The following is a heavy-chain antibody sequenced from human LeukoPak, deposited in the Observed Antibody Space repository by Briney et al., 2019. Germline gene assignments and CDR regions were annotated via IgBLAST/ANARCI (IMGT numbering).Heavy chain of an antibody. CDR2: INHSGST. D-gene: IGHD2-21*01. Sequence: SETLSLTCAVYGGSFSGYYWSWIRQPPGKGLEWIGEINHSGSTNYNPSLKSRVTISVDTSKNQFSLKLSSVTAADTAVYYCAKGTPTLAYCGGDCPWAFDIWGQGTMVTVSS. J-gene: IGHJ3*02. V-gene: IGHV4-34*01. CDR3: AKGTPTLAYCGGDCPWAFDI. CDR1: GGSFSGYY.